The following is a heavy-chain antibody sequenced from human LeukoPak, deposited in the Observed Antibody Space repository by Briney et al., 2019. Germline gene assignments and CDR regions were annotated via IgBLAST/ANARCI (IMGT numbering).Heavy chain of an antibody. V-gene: IGHV3-21*01. J-gene: IGHJ6*03. Sequence: GGSLRLSCAASGSTFSSYSMNWVRQAPGKGLEWVSSISSSSSYIYYADSVKGRFTISRDNAKNSLYLQMNSLRAEDTAVYYCAKDFDYVSMDVWGKGTTVTISS. CDR2: ISSSSSYI. CDR1: GSTFSSYS. D-gene: IGHD3-16*01. CDR3: AKDFDYVSMDV.